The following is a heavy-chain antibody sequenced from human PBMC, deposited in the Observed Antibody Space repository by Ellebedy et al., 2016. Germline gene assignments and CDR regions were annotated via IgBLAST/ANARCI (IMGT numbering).Heavy chain of an antibody. CDR3: ARGQEYYYGSGSYFDY. CDR1: GFTFSSYW. CDR2: INSDGSST. D-gene: IGHD3-10*01. Sequence: GESLKISCAASGFTFSSYWMHWVRQAPGKGLVWVSRINSDGSSTSYADSVKGRFTISSDNAKNTLYLQMNSLRAEDTAVYYCARGQEYYYGSGSYFDYWGQGTLVTVSS. V-gene: IGHV3-74*01. J-gene: IGHJ4*02.